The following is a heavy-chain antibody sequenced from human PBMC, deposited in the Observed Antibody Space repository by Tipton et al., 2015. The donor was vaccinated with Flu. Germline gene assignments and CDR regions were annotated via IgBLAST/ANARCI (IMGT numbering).Heavy chain of an antibody. V-gene: IGHV4-59*12. CDR3: ARDPSLGMPDFFDF. D-gene: IGHD2-2*01. Sequence: TLSLTCTISNGSISSYYWNWIRQPPGKGLGWIGYIYNSEYTKYNPSLKSRVTISVDTSKNQFSLQLRSVTAADTAVYYCARDPSLGMPDFFDFWGQGTLVTASS. CDR1: NGSISSYY. J-gene: IGHJ4*02. CDR2: IYNSEYT.